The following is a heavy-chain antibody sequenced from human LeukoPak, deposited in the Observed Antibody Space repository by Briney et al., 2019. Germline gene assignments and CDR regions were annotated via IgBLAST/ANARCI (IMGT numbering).Heavy chain of an antibody. Sequence: SETLSLTCTVSGGSIDSYWSWIRQPAGKGLEWIGRISGSGTITYNPALQSRLSISIDTSKNQFSLKLMSVTAADTAVYYCARDSGTTGEVKFDPWGQGTLVTVSS. CDR2: ISGSGTI. D-gene: IGHD3-10*01. CDR1: GGSIDSY. J-gene: IGHJ5*02. CDR3: ARDSGTTGEVKFDP. V-gene: IGHV4-4*07.